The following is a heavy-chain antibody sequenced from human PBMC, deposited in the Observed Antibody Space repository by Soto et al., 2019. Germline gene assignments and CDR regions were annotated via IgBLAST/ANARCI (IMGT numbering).Heavy chain of an antibody. Sequence: GEALKISCKGSGYSFTSYWIGWVRQTPGKGLEWMGIIYPGDSDTRYSPSFQGQVTISADKSISTAYLQWSSLKASDTAMYYCARSRIAAVTMDYYYGMDIWGQGTTVTVSS. V-gene: IGHV5-51*01. J-gene: IGHJ6*02. CDR1: GYSFTSYW. D-gene: IGHD6-25*01. CDR3: ARSRIAAVTMDYYYGMDI. CDR2: IYPGDSDT.